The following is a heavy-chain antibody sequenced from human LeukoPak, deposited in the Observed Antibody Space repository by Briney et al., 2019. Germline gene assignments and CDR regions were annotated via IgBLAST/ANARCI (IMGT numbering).Heavy chain of an antibody. Sequence: SETLSLTCTVSGGSISSNYWSWIRQPPGKGLERIGYIYNSGSTNYNPSLKSRVTMSVDTSKNQFSLKLSSVTAADTAVYYCARLARDSSGYDRFDYWGQGTLVTVSS. CDR1: GGSISSNY. J-gene: IGHJ4*02. CDR2: IYNSGST. D-gene: IGHD3-22*01. CDR3: ARLARDSSGYDRFDY. V-gene: IGHV4-59*01.